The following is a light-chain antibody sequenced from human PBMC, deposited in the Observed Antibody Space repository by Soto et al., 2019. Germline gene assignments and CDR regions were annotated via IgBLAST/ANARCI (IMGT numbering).Light chain of an antibody. Sequence: EAVLTQSPATLSVSPGERVTLSFRASQSVATNLAWYQQRPGQAPRLLIYGASKRAIGLPARFSGRGSGTEFTLTVSSLQSDDFAVYYCQQYGSSGTFGQGTKVDIK. CDR3: QQYGSSGT. V-gene: IGKV3-15*01. CDR2: GAS. J-gene: IGKJ1*01. CDR1: QSVATN.